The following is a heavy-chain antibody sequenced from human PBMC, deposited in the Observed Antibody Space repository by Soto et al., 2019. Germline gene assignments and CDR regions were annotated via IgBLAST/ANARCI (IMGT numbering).Heavy chain of an antibody. J-gene: IGHJ4*02. V-gene: IGHV4-34*01. D-gene: IGHD6-19*01. CDR3: ARFDSSGWYFDY. Sequence: QVQLPQWGAGLLRPSETLSLTCAVYGGSFSGYYWSWIRQPPGKGLQWIGKINHIGTTNYNPSLKSRVTISVDTSKNQFSLKLSSVTAAVTAVYYCARFDSSGWYFDYWGQGNLVIVSS. CDR1: GGSFSGYY. CDR2: INHIGTT.